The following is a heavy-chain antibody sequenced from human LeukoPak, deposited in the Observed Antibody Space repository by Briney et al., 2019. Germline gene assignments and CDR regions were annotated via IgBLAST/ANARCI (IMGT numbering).Heavy chain of an antibody. D-gene: IGHD6-13*01. CDR2: INTGNGNT. CDR1: GYTFTSYA. J-gene: IGHJ4*02. Sequence: ASVKVSCKASGYTFTSYAMHWVRQAPGQRLECMGWINTGNGNTKYSQKFQGRVTITRDTSASTAYMDLSSLRSEDTAVYYCARTHSSSWYPADYWGQGTLVTVSS. CDR3: ARTHSSSWYPADY. V-gene: IGHV1-3*04.